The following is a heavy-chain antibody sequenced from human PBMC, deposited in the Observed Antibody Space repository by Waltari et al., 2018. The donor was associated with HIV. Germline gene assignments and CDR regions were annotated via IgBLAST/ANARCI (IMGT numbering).Heavy chain of an antibody. V-gene: IGHV2-5*01. CDR2: LYWNGET. Sequence: TLTESGPAAAKPTQTLILTCSFSGFSLTTAGVGVGWVRQPPGKALQWLAILYWNGETRYSPPRSRRLNVTKDTSKSRVVLTVTNVDPLDTGTYFCAHALGRGAVYFDYWGPGTLITVSS. CDR1: GFSLTTAGVG. D-gene: IGHD3-16*01. CDR3: AHALGRGAVYFDY. J-gene: IGHJ4*02.